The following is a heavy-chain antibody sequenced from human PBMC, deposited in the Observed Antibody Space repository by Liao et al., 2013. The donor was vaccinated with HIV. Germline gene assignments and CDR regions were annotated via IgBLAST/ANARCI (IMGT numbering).Heavy chain of an antibody. Sequence: QVQLQESGPRLVKPSQTLSLTCTVSGGSISRGSYYWSWIRQPAGKGLEWIGRIYTSGSTNYNPSLESRVTISSDTSKNQFSLKLNSVTAADTAVYYCARGSLIGFGPRWAFDIWGQGTMVTVSS. CDR3: ARGSLIGFGPRWAFDI. CDR2: IYTSGST. V-gene: IGHV4-61*02. D-gene: IGHD3-10*01. J-gene: IGHJ3*02. CDR1: GGSISRGSYY.